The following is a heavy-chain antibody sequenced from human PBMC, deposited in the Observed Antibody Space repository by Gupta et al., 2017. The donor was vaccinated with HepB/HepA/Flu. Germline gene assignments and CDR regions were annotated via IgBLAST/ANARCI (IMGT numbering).Heavy chain of an antibody. J-gene: IGHJ6*03. CDR2: IKRKTDGGTT. D-gene: IGHD2-2*01. Sequence: EVQLVESGGGLVKPGGSLSLSCAASEFTFRNAWMTWVRQAPGKGLEWVGRIKRKTDGGTTDYAAPVKGRFTISRDDSKTTLYLQMNSLKTEDTAVYYCTTGPDCSSINCYHYYYMDVWGKGTTVTVSS. V-gene: IGHV3-15*01. CDR1: EFTFRNAW. CDR3: TTGPDCSSINCYHYYYMDV.